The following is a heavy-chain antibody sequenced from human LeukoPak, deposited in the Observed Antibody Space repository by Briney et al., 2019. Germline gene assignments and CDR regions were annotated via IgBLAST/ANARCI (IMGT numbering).Heavy chain of an antibody. D-gene: IGHD6-13*01. V-gene: IGHV4-38-2*02. CDR2: IYHSGST. J-gene: IGHJ1*01. CDR3: ARVAAGIGFFQH. Sequence: SETLSLTCTVSGYSISSGYYWGWIRQPPGKGLEWIGSIYHSGSTYYNPSLKSRVTMSVDTSKNQLSLKLSSVTAADTAVYYCARVAAGIGFFQHWGQGTLVTVSS. CDR1: GYSISSGYY.